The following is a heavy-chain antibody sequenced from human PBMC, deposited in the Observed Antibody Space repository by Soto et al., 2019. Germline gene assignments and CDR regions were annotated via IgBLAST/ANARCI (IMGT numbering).Heavy chain of an antibody. CDR3: ARAAYSYGTAYLSYYYGMDV. Sequence: ASVKVSCKASGGTFSTYAISWVRQAPGQGLEWVGGIIPIFGTANYAQKFQGRVTIAADESTSTAYMELSSLRSEDTAVYYCARAAYSYGTAYLSYYYGMDVWGQGTTVTVSS. CDR1: GGTFSTYA. J-gene: IGHJ6*02. V-gene: IGHV1-69*13. CDR2: IIPIFGTA. D-gene: IGHD5-18*01.